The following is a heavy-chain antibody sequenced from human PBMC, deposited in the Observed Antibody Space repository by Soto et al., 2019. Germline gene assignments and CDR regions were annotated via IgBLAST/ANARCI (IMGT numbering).Heavy chain of an antibody. CDR3: ARIPYSSASFDY. D-gene: IGHD6-19*01. CDR2: VYNSGST. CDR1: GFSVSSTY. J-gene: IGHJ4*02. Sequence: GTLTLTCSVSGFSVSSTYWGWVRQSPGKGLEWIGYVYNSGSTIYSPSLKSRITISMDPSKNQFSLRLRSVTAADTAVYYCARIPYSSASFDYWGKGNLVTV. V-gene: IGHV4-59*02.